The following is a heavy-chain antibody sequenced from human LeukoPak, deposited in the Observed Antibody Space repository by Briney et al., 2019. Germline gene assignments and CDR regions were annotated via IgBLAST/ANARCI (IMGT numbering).Heavy chain of an antibody. CDR3: ARGGVAGGMDV. J-gene: IGHJ6*02. D-gene: IGHD6-19*01. V-gene: IGHV3-74*01. CDR1: GFTFSSYW. CDR2: ISSDGYSI. Sequence: GGSLRLSCAASGFTFSSYWMHWVRQAPGEGLVWVSRISSDGYSIGYADSVKGRFTISRDNAKNTLHLQMNSLRAEDTAVYYCARGGVAGGMDVWGQGTTVTVSS.